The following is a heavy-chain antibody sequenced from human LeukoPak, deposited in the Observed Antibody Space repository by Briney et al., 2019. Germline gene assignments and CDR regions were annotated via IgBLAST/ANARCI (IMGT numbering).Heavy chain of an antibody. CDR2: IRSKPNNYAT. CDR1: GFTFSGSA. CDR3: TRQGSGSTFDS. V-gene: IGHV3-73*01. D-gene: IGHD3-10*01. Sequence: PGGSLRLSCAASGFTFSGSAMHWVRQVSGKGLEWVGHIRSKPNNYATAYAASVKGRFTISRDDSQNTAYLQMDSLKTDDTAVYYCTRQGSGSTFDSWGPGIPVTVSS. J-gene: IGHJ4*02.